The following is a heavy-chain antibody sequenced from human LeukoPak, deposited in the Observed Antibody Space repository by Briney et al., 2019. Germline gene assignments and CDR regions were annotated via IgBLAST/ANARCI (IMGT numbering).Heavy chain of an antibody. CDR3: AKDCGYSSGWPHFDY. CDR1: GFTFSSYA. Sequence: PGGSLRLSCAASGFTFSSYAMSWVRQAPGKGLEWVSAISGSGGSTYYADSVKGRFTISRDNSKNTPYLQMNSLRAEDTAVYYCAKDCGYSSGWPHFDYWGQGTLVTVSS. D-gene: IGHD6-19*01. V-gene: IGHV3-23*01. J-gene: IGHJ4*02. CDR2: ISGSGGST.